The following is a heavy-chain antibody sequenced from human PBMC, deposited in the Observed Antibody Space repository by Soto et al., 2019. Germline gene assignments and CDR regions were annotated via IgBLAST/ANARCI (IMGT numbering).Heavy chain of an antibody. D-gene: IGHD3-10*01. Sequence: GASVNVSCKASGYTFTGYYMHWVRQAPGQGLEWMGWINPNSGGTNYAQKFQGRVTMTRDTSISTAYMELSRLTSDDTAVYYCARAYGSGTLGPGYWGQGTLVTVAS. J-gene: IGHJ4*02. CDR3: ARAYGSGTLGPGY. CDR2: INPNSGGT. CDR1: GYTFTGYY. V-gene: IGHV1-2*02.